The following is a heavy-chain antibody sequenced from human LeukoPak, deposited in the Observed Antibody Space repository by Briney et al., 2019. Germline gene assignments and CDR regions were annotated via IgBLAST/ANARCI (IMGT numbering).Heavy chain of an antibody. V-gene: IGHV3-15*01. CDR3: TATITIFGVVIIWDV. CDR2: IKSKTDGGTT. J-gene: IGHJ6*04. Sequence: GSLRLSCAASGFTFSNAWMSWVRRAPGKGLEWVGRIKSKTDGGTTDYAAPVKGRFTISRDDSKNTLYLQMNSLKTEDTAVYYCTATITIFGVVIIWDVWGKGTTVTVSS. D-gene: IGHD3-3*01. CDR1: GFTFSNAW.